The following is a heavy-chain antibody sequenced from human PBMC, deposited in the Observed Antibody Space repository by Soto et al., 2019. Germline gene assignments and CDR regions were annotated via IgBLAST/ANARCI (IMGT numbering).Heavy chain of an antibody. Sequence: GVSAELCCEDRRGTYGSSSSSSVRQAKGQGLEWMGRIIPILGIANYAQKFQGRVTITADKSTSTAYMELSSLRSEDTAVYYCARNRKSDYYYYYMDVWGKGTTVTVSS. J-gene: IGHJ6*03. CDR2: IIPILGIA. CDR1: RGTYGSSS. V-gene: IGHV1-69*02. CDR3: ARNRKSDYYYYYMDV.